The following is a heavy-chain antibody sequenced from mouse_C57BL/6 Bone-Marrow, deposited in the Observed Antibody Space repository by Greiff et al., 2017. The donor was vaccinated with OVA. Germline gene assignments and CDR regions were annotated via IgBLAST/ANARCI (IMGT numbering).Heavy chain of an antibody. V-gene: IGHV1-53*01. CDR2: INPSNGGT. Sequence: QVQLKQPGPELVKPGASVKLSCKASGYTFTSYWMHWVKQRPGQGLEWIGNINPSNGGTNYNEKFKSKATLTVDKSSSTAYMQLSSLTSDDSAVYYCARLGFTPPSYCAMDYWGQGTSVTVSS. CDR3: ARLGFTPPSYCAMDY. CDR1: GYTFTSYW. D-gene: IGHD4-1*01. J-gene: IGHJ4*01.